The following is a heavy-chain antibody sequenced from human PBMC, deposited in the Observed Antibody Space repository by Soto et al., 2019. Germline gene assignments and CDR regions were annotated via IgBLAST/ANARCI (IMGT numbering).Heavy chain of an antibody. D-gene: IGHD3-10*01. J-gene: IGHJ6*02. Sequence: VKVSCKTSGVSFNNNGIGLVRQAPGHGLEWMGGVSPPFRTSNYARKFQGRISITADASTGTVNMELSSLTSEDTAQYYCARVLYYGSGSYSPYGMDVWGQGTTVTVS. CDR3: ARVLYYGSGSYSPYGMDV. CDR1: GVSFNNNG. V-gene: IGHV1-69*01. CDR2: VSPPFRTS.